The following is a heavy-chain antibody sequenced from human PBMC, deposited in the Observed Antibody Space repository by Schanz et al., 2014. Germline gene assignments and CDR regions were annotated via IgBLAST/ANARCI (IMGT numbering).Heavy chain of an antibody. CDR1: GFAFSVYG. CDR2: IWSDGSGK. D-gene: IGHD3-3*01. CDR3: ARSAGRDFWSGYYTRFDY. J-gene: IGHJ4*02. Sequence: QVQMVESGGGVVQPGRSLRLSCAASGFAFSVYGMHWVRQAPGKGPEWVAVIWSDGSGKYYADSVKGRFTISRDSPKNTLYLQMNSLSADDTAVYYCARSAGRDFWSGYYTRFDYWGQGTLVTVSS. V-gene: IGHV3-33*01.